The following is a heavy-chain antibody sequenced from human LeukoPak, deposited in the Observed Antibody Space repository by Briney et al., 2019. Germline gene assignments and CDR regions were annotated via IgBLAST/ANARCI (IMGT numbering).Heavy chain of an antibody. Sequence: PSETLSLTCTVSGYSISSGYYWAWIRQPPGKGLEWIGSIYHSGSTYYNPSLKSRVTISVDRSKNQFSLKLSSVTAADTAVYYCARIRRGGHFDYWGQGTLVTVSS. CDR1: GYSISSGYY. V-gene: IGHV4-38-2*02. J-gene: IGHJ4*02. CDR3: ARIRRGGHFDY. D-gene: IGHD3-16*01. CDR2: IYHSGST.